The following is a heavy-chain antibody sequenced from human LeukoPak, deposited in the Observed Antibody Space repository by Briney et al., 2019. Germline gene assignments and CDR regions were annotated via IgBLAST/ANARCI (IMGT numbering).Heavy chain of an antibody. CDR1: GYTLTELS. D-gene: IGHD3-10*01. Sequence: ASVKVSCKVSGYTLTELSMHWVRQAPGKGLEWMGGFDPEDGETIYAQKFQGRVTMTEDTSTDTAYMELSSLRSEDTAVYYCATKPLLWFGELSFDYWGQGTLVTVSS. CDR3: ATKPLLWFGELSFDY. V-gene: IGHV1-24*01. CDR2: FDPEDGET. J-gene: IGHJ4*02.